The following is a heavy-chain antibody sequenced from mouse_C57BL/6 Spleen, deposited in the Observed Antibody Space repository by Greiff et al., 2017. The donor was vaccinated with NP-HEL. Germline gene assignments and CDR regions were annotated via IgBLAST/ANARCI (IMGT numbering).Heavy chain of an antibody. CDR3: ARHSYYYGSSSYWYFDV. Sequence: DVHLVESGGDLVKPGGSLKLSCAASGFTFSSYGMSWVRQTPDKRLEWVATISSGGSYTYYPDSVKGRFTISRDNAKNTLYLQMSSLKSEDTAMYYCARHSYYYGSSSYWYFDVWGTGTTVTVSS. J-gene: IGHJ1*03. D-gene: IGHD1-1*01. V-gene: IGHV5-6*01. CDR2: ISSGGSYT. CDR1: GFTFSSYG.